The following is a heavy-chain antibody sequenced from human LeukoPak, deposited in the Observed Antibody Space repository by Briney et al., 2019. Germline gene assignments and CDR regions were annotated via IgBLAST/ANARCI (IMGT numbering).Heavy chain of an antibody. CDR1: GFTFSSYA. D-gene: IGHD2-8*01. Sequence: GGSLRLSCAASGFTFSSYAMSWVRQAPGKGLEWVSSVSDFVDNTYYADSVKGRFTISRDNSEKSLYLQMSSLRVEDTAVYYCAKGKINHNGAFDAWGQGTRVTVSS. J-gene: IGHJ3*01. CDR2: VSDFVDNT. CDR3: AKGKINHNGAFDA. V-gene: IGHV3-23*01.